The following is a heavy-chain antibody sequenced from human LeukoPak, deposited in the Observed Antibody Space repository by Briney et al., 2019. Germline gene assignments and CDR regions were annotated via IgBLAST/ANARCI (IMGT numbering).Heavy chain of an antibody. Sequence: PSETLSLTYTVSGGSISNYYWSWIRQPPGKGLEWIGYIFCIASTNYNPSLKSRVTISVDRSKSQFSLRLSSVTAADTAVYYCARRDPSTNYLDYWGQGTLVTVSS. J-gene: IGHJ4*02. CDR2: IFCIAST. V-gene: IGHV4-59*08. CDR3: ARRDPSTNYLDY. D-gene: IGHD2/OR15-2a*01. CDR1: GGSISNYY.